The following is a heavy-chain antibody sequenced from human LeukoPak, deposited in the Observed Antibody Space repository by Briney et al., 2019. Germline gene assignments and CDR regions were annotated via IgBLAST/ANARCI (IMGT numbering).Heavy chain of an antibody. CDR1: GFTFSSYG. Sequence: GGSLRLSCAASGFTFSSYGMSWVRQAPGKGLEWVTAIGGRDGSTYYADSVKGRFTISRDNSKNTLYVQMNSLRAEDTAVYYCAKGHYYGSGSLDYWGQGTLVTVSS. D-gene: IGHD3-10*01. CDR2: IGGRDGST. J-gene: IGHJ4*02. CDR3: AKGHYYGSGSLDY. V-gene: IGHV3-23*01.